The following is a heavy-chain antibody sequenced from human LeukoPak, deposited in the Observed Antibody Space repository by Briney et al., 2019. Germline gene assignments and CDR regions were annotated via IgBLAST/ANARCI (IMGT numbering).Heavy chain of an antibody. CDR1: GGSFSGYY. Sequence: SETLSLTCAVYGGSFSGYYWSWIRQPPGKGLEWIGEINHSGSTNYNPSLKSRVTISVDTSKNQFSLKLSSVTAADTAVYYCARGNIRTLGSYHTFDYWGQEPWSPSPQ. J-gene: IGHJ4*01. CDR2: INHSGST. D-gene: IGHD1-26*01. V-gene: IGHV4-34*01. CDR3: ARGNIRTLGSYHTFDY.